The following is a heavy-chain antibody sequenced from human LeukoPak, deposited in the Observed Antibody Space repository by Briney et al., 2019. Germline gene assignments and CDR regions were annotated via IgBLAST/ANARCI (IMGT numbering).Heavy chain of an antibody. V-gene: IGHV5-51*01. CDR1: GYRFTNYW. CDR2: IYPADSDT. J-gene: IGHJ5*02. Sequence: GASLQISCQGSGYRFTNYWLAWVRQVPGKGLEWMGIIYPADSDTKYSPSFQGQVTFSVDTSISTAYLQWSRLKSSGTAIYDWARGNSGNWFDPWGQGTLVTVSS. D-gene: IGHD3-10*01. CDR3: ARGNSGNWFDP.